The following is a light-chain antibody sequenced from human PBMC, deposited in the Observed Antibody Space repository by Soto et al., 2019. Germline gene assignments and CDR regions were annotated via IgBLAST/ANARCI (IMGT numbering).Light chain of an antibody. CDR1: SSNIGAGYD. Sequence: QSVLTQPTSVSGAPGQRVTISCTGSSSNIGAGYDVHWYQQLPGTAPKLLTHGNSNRPSGGPDRFSGSKSGTSASLAITVLQAEDEADYYCQSYDSSLSRVFVGGTKLTVL. CDR3: QSYDSSLSRV. V-gene: IGLV1-40*01. J-gene: IGLJ2*01. CDR2: GNS.